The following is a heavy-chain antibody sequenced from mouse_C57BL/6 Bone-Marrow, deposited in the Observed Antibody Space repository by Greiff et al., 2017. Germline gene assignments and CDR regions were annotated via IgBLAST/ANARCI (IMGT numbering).Heavy chain of an antibody. CDR1: GFTFSDFY. D-gene: IGHD2-14*01. CDR3: ARDGGYDGAWYFDV. J-gene: IGHJ1*03. V-gene: IGHV7-1*01. CDR2: SRNKANDYTT. Sequence: EVKVVESGGGLVQSGRSLRLSCATSGFTFSDFYMEWVRQAPGKGLEWIAASRNKANDYTTEYSASVKGRFIVSRDTSQSILYLQMNALRAEDTAIYYCARDGGYDGAWYFDVWGTGTTVTVSS.